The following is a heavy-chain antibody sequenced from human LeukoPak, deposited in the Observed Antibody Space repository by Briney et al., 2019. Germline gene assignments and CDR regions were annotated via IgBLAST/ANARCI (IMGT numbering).Heavy chain of an antibody. CDR2: ISGSGGST. CDR1: GFTFSSYA. Sequence: GGSLRLSCAASGFTFSSYAMSWVRQTPGKGLEWVSAISGSGGSTYYADSVKGRFTISRDNSKNTLYLQMNSLRAEDTAVYYCAKQGHYGDYEFVYWGQGTLVTVSS. D-gene: IGHD4-17*01. V-gene: IGHV3-23*01. CDR3: AKQGHYGDYEFVY. J-gene: IGHJ4*02.